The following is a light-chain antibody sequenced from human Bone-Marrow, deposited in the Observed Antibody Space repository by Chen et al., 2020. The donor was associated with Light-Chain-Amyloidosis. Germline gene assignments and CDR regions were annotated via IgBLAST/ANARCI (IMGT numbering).Light chain of an antibody. CDR1: SSDVGGDNH. CDR3: SSYTITNTLV. V-gene: IGLV2-14*01. Sequence: QSALTQPASVAGSPGQSITISCTGTSSDVGGDNHVSWYQQHPDKAPQLIIYEVPNLPSCVPDRFSGSKSDNPASLTISGLQTEDEADYFCSSYTITNTLVFGSGTRVTVL. J-gene: IGLJ1*01. CDR2: EVP.